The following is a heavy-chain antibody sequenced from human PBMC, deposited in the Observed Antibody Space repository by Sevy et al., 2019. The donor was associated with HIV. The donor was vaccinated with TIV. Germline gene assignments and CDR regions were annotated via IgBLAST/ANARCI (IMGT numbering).Heavy chain of an antibody. CDR1: GYTFTDYF. J-gene: IGHJ3*02. Sequence: ASVKVSCKASGYTFTDYFMHWVRQAPGQGLEWMGWINPNSGGTNFAQRFRGRVTMTRDTSISTAYMELSRLRSDDTAVYYCASLSRYYYDSSRYYNTDAFDIWGQGTMVTVSS. V-gene: IGHV1-2*02. CDR2: INPNSGGT. CDR3: ASLSRYYYDSSRYYNTDAFDI. D-gene: IGHD3-22*01.